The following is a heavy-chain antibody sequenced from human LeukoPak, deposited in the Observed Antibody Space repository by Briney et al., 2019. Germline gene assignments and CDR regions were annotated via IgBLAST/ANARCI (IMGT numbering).Heavy chain of an antibody. J-gene: IGHJ4*02. V-gene: IGHV3-21*01. D-gene: IGHD2-15*01. Sequence: GGSLRLSCAASGFTFSSYSMNWVRQAPGKGLEWVSSISSSRSYIYSADSFKGRFTISRDNAKNSLYLQMNSLRAEDTAVYYCARDLILADSGGSSAHDSWGQGTLVTVSS. CDR1: GFTFSSYS. CDR3: ARDLILADSGGSSAHDS. CDR2: ISSSRSYI.